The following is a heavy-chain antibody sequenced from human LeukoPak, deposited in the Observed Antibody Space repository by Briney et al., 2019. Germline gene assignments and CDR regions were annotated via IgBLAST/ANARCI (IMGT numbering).Heavy chain of an antibody. CDR1: GYSFTNYW. J-gene: IGHJ4*02. CDR2: IYPGDSDT. D-gene: IGHD3-3*01. V-gene: IGHV5-51*01. Sequence: HGESLKISCKGSGYSFTNYWIGWVRQMPGKGLEWMGIIYPGDSDTRYSPSFQGQVTISADKSISTAYLQWSSLKASDTAMYYCARKYYDFWSGYDYWGQGTLVTVSS. CDR3: ARKYYDFWSGYDY.